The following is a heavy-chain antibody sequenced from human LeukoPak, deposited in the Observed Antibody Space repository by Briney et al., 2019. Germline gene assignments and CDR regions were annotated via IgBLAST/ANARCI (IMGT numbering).Heavy chain of an antibody. CDR2: IIPLFDIE. CDR1: GESFGSYG. D-gene: IGHD5-24*01. J-gene: IGHJ4*02. V-gene: IGHV1-69*04. Sequence: GASVKVSCKASGESFGSYGISWVRQAPGQGLEWMGRIIPLFDIETYAQKFQGRVTLTADKFTNTAYLELGSLRSEDTALYFCARDGTGEGYNFYSDYWGQGTLVTVSS. CDR3: ARDGTGEGYNFYSDY.